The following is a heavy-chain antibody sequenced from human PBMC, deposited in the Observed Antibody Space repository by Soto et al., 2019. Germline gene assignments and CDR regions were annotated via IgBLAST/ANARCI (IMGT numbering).Heavy chain of an antibody. Sequence: QVQLVQSGAEEKKPGASVKVSCKASGYTFTSYAMHWVRQAPGQRLEWMGWINAGNGNTKYSQKFQGRVTITRDTSASTAYMELSSLRSEDTAAYYCARSSGWYVWFDPWGQGTLVTVSS. D-gene: IGHD6-13*01. V-gene: IGHV1-3*05. CDR1: GYTFTSYA. CDR2: INAGNGNT. J-gene: IGHJ5*02. CDR3: ARSSGWYVWFDP.